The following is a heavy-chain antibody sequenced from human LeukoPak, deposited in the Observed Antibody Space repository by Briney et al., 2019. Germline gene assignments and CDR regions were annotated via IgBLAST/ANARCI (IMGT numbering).Heavy chain of an antibody. CDR3: ARTTMVRGTYYMDV. J-gene: IGHJ6*03. Sequence: SETLSLTCTVSGDSISSYYWSWIRQPPGKGLEFIGYVSDSGNTYYNPSLKSRVTISVDTSKNQFSLRLSSVTAADTAVYYCARTTMVRGTYYMDVWGKGTTVTISS. V-gene: IGHV4-59*01. CDR1: GDSISSYY. D-gene: IGHD3-10*01. CDR2: VSDSGNT.